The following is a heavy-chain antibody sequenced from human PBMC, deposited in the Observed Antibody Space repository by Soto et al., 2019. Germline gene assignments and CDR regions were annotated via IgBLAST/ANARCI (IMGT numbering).Heavy chain of an antibody. CDR2: IWYDGSNK. V-gene: IGHV3-33*01. CDR3: AREHYYDSSGI. Sequence: QVQLVESGGGVVQPGRSLRLSCAASGFTFSSYGMHWVRQAPGKGLEWVAVIWYDGSNKYYADSVKGRFTISRDNSKNTLYLQMNSLRAEDTAVYYCAREHYYDSSGIWGQGTMVTVSS. CDR1: GFTFSSYG. D-gene: IGHD3-22*01. J-gene: IGHJ3*02.